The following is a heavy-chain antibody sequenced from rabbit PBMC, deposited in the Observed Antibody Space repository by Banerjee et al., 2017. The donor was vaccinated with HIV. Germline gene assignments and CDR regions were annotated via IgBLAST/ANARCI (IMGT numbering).Heavy chain of an antibody. CDR1: GFTLSGYW. CDR2: IATGSGNT. D-gene: IGHD4-2*01. J-gene: IGHJ4*01. CDR3: ARDVARDDWDL. Sequence: QEQLEESGGDLVKPEGSLTLTCTASGFTLSGYWMSWVRQAPGKGLEWIGCIATGSGNTYYASWAKGRFTISKTSSTPVTLQMTSLTAADTATYFCARDVARDDWDLWGPGTLVTVS. V-gene: IGHV1S45*01.